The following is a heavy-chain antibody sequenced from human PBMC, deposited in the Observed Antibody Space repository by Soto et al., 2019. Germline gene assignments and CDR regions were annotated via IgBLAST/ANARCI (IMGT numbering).Heavy chain of an antibody. CDR2: ISSNGVST. CDR1: GFKFSNSA. D-gene: IGHD3-10*01. J-gene: IGHJ4*02. CDR3: AREDAYYGSGSYPLDY. V-gene: IGHV3-64*01. Sequence: LRLSSAAYGFKFSNSAMHWALQAPGKGLEYVSAISSNGVSTYYANSVKGRFTISRDNSKNTLYLQMGSLRAEDMAVYYCAREDAYYGSGSYPLDYWGQGT.